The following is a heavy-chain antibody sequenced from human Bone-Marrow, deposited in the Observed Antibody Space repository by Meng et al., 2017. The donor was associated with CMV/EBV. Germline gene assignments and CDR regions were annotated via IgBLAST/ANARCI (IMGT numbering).Heavy chain of an antibody. CDR2: IRYDGSNK. CDR3: AKVTANGVY. J-gene: IGHJ4*02. Sequence: GGSLRLSCTVSGGSISSYYWSWIRQPPGKGLEWMAFIRYDGSNKYYVDSVMGRFTISRDNSKNTLYLQMNSLRAEDTAVYYCAKVTANGVYWGQGTLVTVSS. D-gene: IGHD2-8*01. CDR1: GGSISSYY. V-gene: IGHV3-30*02.